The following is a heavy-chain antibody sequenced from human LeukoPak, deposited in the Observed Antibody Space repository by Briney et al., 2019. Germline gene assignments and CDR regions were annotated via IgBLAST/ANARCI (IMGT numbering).Heavy chain of an antibody. CDR2: INPSGGST. Sequence: GASVKVSCKASGGTFSSYAISWVRQAPGQGLEWMGIINPSGGSTSYAQKFQGRVTMTRDMSTSTVYMELSSLRSEDTAVYYCARGGKHGYSGYQIPTSGYCSGGSCYGLPVYWGQGTLVTVSS. J-gene: IGHJ4*02. V-gene: IGHV1-46*01. CDR1: GGTFSSYA. CDR3: ARGGKHGYSGYQIPTSGYCSGGSCYGLPVY. D-gene: IGHD2-15*01.